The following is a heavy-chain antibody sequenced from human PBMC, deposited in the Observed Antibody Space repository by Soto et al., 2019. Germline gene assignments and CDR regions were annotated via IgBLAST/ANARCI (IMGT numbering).Heavy chain of an antibody. D-gene: IGHD3-10*01. J-gene: IGHJ6*03. CDR3: ARHWRQLGLFRGLYYYYMDV. Sequence: GESLKISCKGSGYSFTSYWIGWVRQMPGKGLEWMGIIYPGDSDTRYSPSFQGQVTISADKSISTAYLQWSSLKASDTAMYYCARHWRQLGLFRGLYYYYMDVWGKGTTVTVSS. V-gene: IGHV5-51*01. CDR2: IYPGDSDT. CDR1: GYSFTSYW.